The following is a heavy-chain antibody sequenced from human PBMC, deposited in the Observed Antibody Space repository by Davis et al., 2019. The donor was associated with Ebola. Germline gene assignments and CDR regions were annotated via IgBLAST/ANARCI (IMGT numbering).Heavy chain of an antibody. CDR2: INPNSGGT. V-gene: IGHV1-2*04. Sequence: ASVKVSCYASAYTFTGYYTHWVRHAPEQGLEWMGWINPNSGGTRYAQKFQGWVTMSRYTSISTAYMELSSLISEDTAVYYCASGPGVAADYYYYGMDVWGQGTTVTVSS. J-gene: IGHJ6*02. D-gene: IGHD2-15*01. CDR3: ASGPGVAADYYYYGMDV. CDR1: AYTFTGYY.